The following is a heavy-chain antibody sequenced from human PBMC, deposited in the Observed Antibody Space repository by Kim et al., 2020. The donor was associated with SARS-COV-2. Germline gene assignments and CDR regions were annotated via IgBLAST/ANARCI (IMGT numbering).Heavy chain of an antibody. Sequence: SETLSLTCTVSGSSISSDYWTWLRQPPGKGLEWIGYFYYSGSANYNLSLKSRVTISSDTSKNQFSLKLTSVTAADTAVYYCARDRRGIVDYWGQGTPVTV. V-gene: IGHV4-59*13. J-gene: IGHJ4*02. D-gene: IGHD6-13*01. CDR2: FYYSGSA. CDR1: GSSISSDY. CDR3: ARDRRGIVDY.